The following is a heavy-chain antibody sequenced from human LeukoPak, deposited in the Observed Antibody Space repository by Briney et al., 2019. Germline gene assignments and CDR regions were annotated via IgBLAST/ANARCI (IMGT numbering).Heavy chain of an antibody. Sequence: SQTLSLTCALSGDSVSSSTDAWNWIRQSPSRGLEWLGRTYYRSKWYNDYAVSVESRITINPDTSKNQFSLQLNSVTPEDTAVYCCARGANRVFDYWGQGTLVTVSS. CDR1: GDSVSSSTDA. V-gene: IGHV6-1*01. D-gene: IGHD1-14*01. CDR3: ARGANRVFDY. CDR2: TYYRSKWYN. J-gene: IGHJ4*02.